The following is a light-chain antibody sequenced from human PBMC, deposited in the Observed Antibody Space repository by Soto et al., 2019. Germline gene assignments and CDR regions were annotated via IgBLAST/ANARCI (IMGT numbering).Light chain of an antibody. J-gene: IGKJ3*01. CDR2: KVS. V-gene: IGKV2-30*01. CDR1: QSLVYSDGNTF. CDR3: MQGTHCHPFT. Sequence: DVVMTQSPLSLSVTLGQPASISCRSSQSLVYSDGNTFLNWFQQRPGQYPRRLIYKVSDRYAGVPDRFSGSGAGTDFTLKISRGEAEDVVVYYCMQGTHCHPFTFGPGTKVDIK.